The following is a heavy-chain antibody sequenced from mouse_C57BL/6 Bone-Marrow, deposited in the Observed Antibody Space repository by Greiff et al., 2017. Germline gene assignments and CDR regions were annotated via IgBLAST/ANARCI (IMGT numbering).Heavy chain of an antibody. CDR2: ISNGGGST. Sequence: EVMLVESGGGLVQPGGSLKLSCAASGFTFSDYYMYWVRQTPEKRLEWVAYISNGGGSTYYPDTVKGRFTISRDNAKNTLYLQMSRLKSEDTAMYYCARQGTTVVAFDYWGQGTTLTVSS. CDR3: ARQGTTVVAFDY. D-gene: IGHD1-1*01. J-gene: IGHJ2*01. V-gene: IGHV5-12*01. CDR1: GFTFSDYY.